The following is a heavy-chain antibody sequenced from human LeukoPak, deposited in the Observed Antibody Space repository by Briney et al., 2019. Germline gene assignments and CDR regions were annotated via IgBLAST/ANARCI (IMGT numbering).Heavy chain of an antibody. Sequence: ASVKVSCKASGYTFTSYGISWVRQAPGQGLEWMGWISAYNGNTNYAQKLQGRVTMTTDTSTSTAYMELRSLRSDDTAVYYCARSNVRNYYYYYMDVWGKGTTVTVSS. J-gene: IGHJ6*03. V-gene: IGHV1-18*01. CDR2: ISAYNGNT. CDR3: ARSNVRNYYYYYMDV. CDR1: GYTFTSYG.